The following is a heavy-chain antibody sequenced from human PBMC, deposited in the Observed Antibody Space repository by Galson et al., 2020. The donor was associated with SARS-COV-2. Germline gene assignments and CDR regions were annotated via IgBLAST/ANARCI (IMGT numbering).Heavy chain of an antibody. CDR1: GGSISSYY. Sequence: SETLSLTCTVSGGSISSYYWSWIRQPPGKGLEWIGSIYYSGSTNYNPSLKSRVTISVDTSKNQFSLKLSSVTAADTAVYYCARGREYGSSAGVAYWGQGALVIVSS. CDR2: IYYSGST. D-gene: IGHD6-6*01. J-gene: IGHJ4*02. V-gene: IGHV4-59*01. CDR3: ARGREYGSSAGVAY.